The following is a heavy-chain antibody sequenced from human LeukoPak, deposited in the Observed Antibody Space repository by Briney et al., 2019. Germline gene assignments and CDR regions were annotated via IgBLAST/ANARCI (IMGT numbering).Heavy chain of an antibody. CDR2: ISSSSSYI. V-gene: IGHV3-21*01. CDR1: GFTFSSYS. Sequence: SGGSLRLSCAASGFTFSSYSMNWVRQAPGKGLEWVSSISSSSSYIYYAESVKGRFTISRDNAKNSLYLQMNSLRAEDTAVYYCASGAAVAGVRGYYYYYYYMDVWGKGTTVTVSS. J-gene: IGHJ6*03. CDR3: ASGAAVAGVRGYYYYYYYMDV. D-gene: IGHD6-19*01.